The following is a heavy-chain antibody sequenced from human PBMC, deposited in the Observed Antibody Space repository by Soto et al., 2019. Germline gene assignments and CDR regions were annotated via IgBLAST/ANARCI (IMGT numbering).Heavy chain of an antibody. V-gene: IGHV3-74*01. J-gene: IGHJ6*02. CDR3: ARDFLDCSSTSCYKDMDV. Sequence: PGGSLRLSCAASGFTFSSYWMHWVRQAPGKGLVWVSRINSDGSSTSYADSVKGRFTISRDNSKNTLYLQMNSLRAEDTAVYYCARDFLDCSSTSCYKDMDVWGQGTTVTVSS. D-gene: IGHD2-2*02. CDR1: GFTFSSYW. CDR2: INSDGSST.